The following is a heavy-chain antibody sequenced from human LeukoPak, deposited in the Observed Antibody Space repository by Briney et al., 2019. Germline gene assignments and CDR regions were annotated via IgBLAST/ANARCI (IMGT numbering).Heavy chain of an antibody. CDR2: IYSGGST. V-gene: IGHV3-53*01. CDR3: VRERNDYANWFDP. D-gene: IGHD4-17*01. J-gene: IGHJ5*02. CDR1: GFTVSSNY. Sequence: GGSLRLSCAASGFTVSSNYMSWVRQAPGKGLEWVSVIYSGGSTYYADSVKGRFTISRDNAKNTLYLQMNSLRAEDTAVYYCVRERNDYANWFDPWGQGTLVIVSS.